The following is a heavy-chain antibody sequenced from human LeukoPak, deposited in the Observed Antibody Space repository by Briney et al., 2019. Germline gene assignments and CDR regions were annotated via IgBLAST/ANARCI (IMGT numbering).Heavy chain of an antibody. D-gene: IGHD4-23*01. CDR1: GGTFSSYA. V-gene: IGHV1-69*13. Sequence: SVKVSCKDSGGTFSSYAISWVRQAPGQGLEWMGGIIPIFGTANYAQKFQGRVTITADESTSTAYMELSSLRSEDTAVYYCARESLTTVVTSDYWGQGTLVTVSS. CDR2: IIPIFGTA. CDR3: ARESLTTVVTSDY. J-gene: IGHJ4*02.